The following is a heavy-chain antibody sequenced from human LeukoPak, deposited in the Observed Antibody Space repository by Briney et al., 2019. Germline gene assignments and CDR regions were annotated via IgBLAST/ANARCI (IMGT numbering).Heavy chain of an antibody. V-gene: IGHV3-74*01. J-gene: IGHJ4*02. Sequence: PGGSLRLSCAASRFTFSTYWMYWVRQAPGKGLVWVSRIENDGSTTNYADFVKGRFTISRDNAKNSLYLQMNSLRAEDTAVYYCARVVRYSYGYYFDYWGQGTLVTVSS. D-gene: IGHD5-18*01. CDR1: RFTFSTYW. CDR2: IENDGSTT. CDR3: ARVVRYSYGYYFDY.